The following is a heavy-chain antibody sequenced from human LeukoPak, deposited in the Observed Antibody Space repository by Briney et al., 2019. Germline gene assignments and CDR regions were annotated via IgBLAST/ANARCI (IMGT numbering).Heavy chain of an antibody. D-gene: IGHD3-10*01. J-gene: IGHJ4*02. CDR3: VKTHYSEINYFDY. Sequence: GRSLRLSCAASGFTFSSYGMHWVRQTPGKGLEYVSAISSNGGSTYYADSMKGRFTISRDNSKNTLYLQMNSLRAEDTAVYYCVKTHYSEINYFDYWGQGTLVTVSS. CDR1: GFTFSSYG. V-gene: IGHV3-64D*09. CDR2: ISSNGGST.